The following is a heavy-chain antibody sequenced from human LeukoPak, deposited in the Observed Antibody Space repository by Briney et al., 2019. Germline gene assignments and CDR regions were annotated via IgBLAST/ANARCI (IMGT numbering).Heavy chain of an antibody. D-gene: IGHD6-19*01. Sequence: PETLSLTCTVSGGSISSSSYYWGWIRQPPGKGLEWIGSIYYSGSTYYNPSLKSRVTISVDTSKNQFSLKLSSVTAADTAVYYCARRYSSGWYNYWGQGTLVTVSS. CDR3: ARRYSSGWYNY. J-gene: IGHJ4*02. CDR1: GGSISSSSYY. V-gene: IGHV4-39*01. CDR2: IYYSGST.